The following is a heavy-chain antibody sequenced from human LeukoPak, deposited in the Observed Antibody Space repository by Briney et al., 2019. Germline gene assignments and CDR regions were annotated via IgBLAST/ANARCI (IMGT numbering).Heavy chain of an antibody. CDR2: ISGSGGST. Sequence: GGSLRLSCAASGFTFSSYAMSWVRQAPGKGLEWVSAISGSGGSTYYADSVKGRFTISRDNSKNTLYLQMNSLRAEDTAVYYCAKDLSLGTPIVVVPAAIDYWGQGTLVTVSS. J-gene: IGHJ4*02. D-gene: IGHD2-2*01. CDR3: AKDLSLGTPIVVVPAAIDY. CDR1: GFTFSSYA. V-gene: IGHV3-23*01.